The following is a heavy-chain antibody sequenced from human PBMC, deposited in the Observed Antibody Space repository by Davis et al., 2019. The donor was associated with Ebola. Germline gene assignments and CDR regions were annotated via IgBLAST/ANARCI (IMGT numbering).Heavy chain of an antibody. CDR1: GGSISSSSYY. V-gene: IGHV4-39*01. Sequence: MPSETLSLTCTVSGGSISSSSYYWGWIRQPPGKGLEWIGSIYYSGSTYYNPSLKSRVTISADTSKNQFSLKLNSVTAADTAIYYCTRRLPANWFDPWGRGTLVSVSS. CDR3: TRRLPANWFDP. D-gene: IGHD2-15*01. J-gene: IGHJ5*02. CDR2: IYYSGST.